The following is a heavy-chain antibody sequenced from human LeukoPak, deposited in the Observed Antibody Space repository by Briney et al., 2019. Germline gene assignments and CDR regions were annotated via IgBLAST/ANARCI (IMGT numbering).Heavy chain of an antibody. CDR2: INPNSGGT. D-gene: IGHD3-22*01. J-gene: IGHJ6*02. Sequence: ASVKASCKASGYTFTGYYMHWVRQAPGQGLEWMGWINPNSGGTNYAQKFQGRVTMTRDTSISTAYMELSRLRSDDTAVYYCASSYDSSGYYYEVSYYGMDVWGQGTTVTVSS. V-gene: IGHV1-2*02. CDR3: ASSYDSSGYYYEVSYYGMDV. CDR1: GYTFTGYY.